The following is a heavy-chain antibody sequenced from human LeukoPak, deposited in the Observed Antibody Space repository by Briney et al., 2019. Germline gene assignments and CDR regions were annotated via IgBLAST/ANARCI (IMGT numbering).Heavy chain of an antibody. D-gene: IGHD6-13*01. CDR3: ARLAVAGPGYFDN. CDR2: IYNSGST. CDR1: GGSISSDY. V-gene: IGHV4-59*08. J-gene: IGHJ4*02. Sequence: PSETLSLTCTVSGGSISSDYWSWLRPRPGQGLEGFGYIYNSGSTNSNTSLNSRVTISVATSKNKFSLKLSSVSAATTVPSFWARLAVAGPGYFDNCGERTPWTVSS.